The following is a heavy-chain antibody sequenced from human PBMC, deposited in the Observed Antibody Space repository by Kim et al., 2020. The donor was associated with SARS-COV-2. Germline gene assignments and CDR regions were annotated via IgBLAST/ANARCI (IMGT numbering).Heavy chain of an antibody. CDR2: INPSGGST. Sequence: ASVKVSCKASGYTFTSYYMHWVRQAPGQGLEWMGIINPSGGSTSYAQKFQGRVTMTRDTSTSTVYMELSSLRSEDTAVYYCAREAGTICCGGSCYSVDAFDIWGQGTMVTVSS. CDR3: AREAGTICCGGSCYSVDAFDI. D-gene: IGHD2-15*01. V-gene: IGHV1-46*01. CDR1: GYTFTSYY. J-gene: IGHJ3*02.